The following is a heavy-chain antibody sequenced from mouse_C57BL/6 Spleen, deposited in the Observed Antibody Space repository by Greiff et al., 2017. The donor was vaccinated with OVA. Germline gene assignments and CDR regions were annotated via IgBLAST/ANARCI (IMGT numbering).Heavy chain of an antibody. D-gene: IGHD1-1*01. J-gene: IGHJ4*01. V-gene: IGHV1-26*01. Sequence: VQLQQSGPELVKPGASVKISCKASGYTFTDYYMNWVKQSHGKSLEWIGDINPNNGGTSSNQKFKGKATLTVDKSASTAYMELRSLTSEDSAGYYWGTTVVARGAMDYWGQGTSVTVSS. CDR3: GTTVVARGAMDY. CDR2: INPNNGGT. CDR1: GYTFTDYY.